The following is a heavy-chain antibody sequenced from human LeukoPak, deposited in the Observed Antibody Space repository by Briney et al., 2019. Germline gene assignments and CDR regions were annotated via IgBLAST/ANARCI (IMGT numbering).Heavy chain of an antibody. D-gene: IGHD3-3*01. CDR2: IIPIFGTA. CDR1: GGTFSSYA. CDR3: ARDRPGDEDDSWNMDV. Sequence: SVKVSCKASGGTFSSYAISWVRQAPGQWLEWMGGIIPIFGTANYAQKFQGRVTITADESTSTAYMELSSLRSEDTAVYYCARDRPGDEDDSWNMDVWGKGTTVTVSS. V-gene: IGHV1-69*13. J-gene: IGHJ6*03.